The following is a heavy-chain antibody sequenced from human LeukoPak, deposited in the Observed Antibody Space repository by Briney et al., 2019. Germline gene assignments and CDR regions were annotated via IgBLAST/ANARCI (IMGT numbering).Heavy chain of an antibody. Sequence: ASVKVSCKAFGYTFTSNYMHWVRQAPGQGLEWMGGIIPIFGTANYAQKFQGRVTITADESTSTAYMELSSLRSEDTAVYYCAISASGSPIGYWGQGTLVTVSS. D-gene: IGHD3-10*01. CDR1: GYTFTSNY. V-gene: IGHV1-69*13. CDR2: IIPIFGTA. J-gene: IGHJ4*02. CDR3: AISASGSPIGY.